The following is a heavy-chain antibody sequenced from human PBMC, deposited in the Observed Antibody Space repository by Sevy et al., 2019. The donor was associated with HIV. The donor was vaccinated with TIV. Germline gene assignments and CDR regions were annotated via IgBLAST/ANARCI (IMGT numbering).Heavy chain of an antibody. V-gene: IGHV4-39*01. J-gene: IGHJ4*02. Sequence: SETLSLTCTVSGGSISSSSYDWGWIRQPPGKGLEWIGSIYYSGSTYYNPSLKSRVTISVDTSKNQFSLKLSSVTAADTAVYYCSRGVRGVIWYFDYWGQGTLVTVSS. CDR2: IYYSGST. CDR3: SRGVRGVIWYFDY. D-gene: IGHD3-10*01. CDR1: GGSISSSSYD.